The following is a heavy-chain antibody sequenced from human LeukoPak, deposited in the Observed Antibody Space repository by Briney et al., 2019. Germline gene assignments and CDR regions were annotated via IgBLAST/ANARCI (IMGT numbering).Heavy chain of an antibody. Sequence: SETLSLTCAVSGYSISSGYYWGWIRPPPGKGLEWIGSIYHSGSTYYNPSLKSRVTISVDTSKDQFSLKLSSVTAADTAVYYCARDLRGYSYGPLFHPWGQGTLVTVPT. CDR1: GYSISSGYY. CDR2: IYHSGST. D-gene: IGHD5-18*01. V-gene: IGHV4-38-2*02. J-gene: IGHJ5*02. CDR3: ARDLRGYSYGPLFHP.